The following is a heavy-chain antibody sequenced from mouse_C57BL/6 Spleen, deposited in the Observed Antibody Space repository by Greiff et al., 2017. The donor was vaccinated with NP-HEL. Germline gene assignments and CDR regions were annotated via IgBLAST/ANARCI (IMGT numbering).Heavy chain of an antibody. CDR2: IDPNSGGT. Sequence: QVQLKQPGAELVKPGASVKLSCKASGYTFTSYWMHWVKQRPGRGLEWIGRIDPNSGGTKYNEKFKSKATLTVDKPSSTAYMQLSSLTSEDSAVYYCARSTRYGSSYEGYFDYWGQGTTLTVSS. CDR3: ARSTRYGSSYEGYFDY. J-gene: IGHJ2*01. CDR1: GYTFTSYW. D-gene: IGHD1-1*01. V-gene: IGHV1-72*01.